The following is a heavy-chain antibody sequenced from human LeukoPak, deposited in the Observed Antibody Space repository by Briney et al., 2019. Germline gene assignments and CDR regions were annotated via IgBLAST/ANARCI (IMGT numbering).Heavy chain of an antibody. J-gene: IGHJ4*02. CDR1: GFTFDDYA. CDR3: AKGGIAVAGPIDY. CDR2: ISWNSGSI. D-gene: IGHD6-19*01. Sequence: PGRSLRLSCAASGFTFDDYAMHWVRQAPGKGLEWVSGISWNSGSIGYADSVKGRFTISRDNAKNSLYLQMNSLRAEDTALYYCAKGGIAVAGPIDYWGQGTLVTVSS. V-gene: IGHV3-9*01.